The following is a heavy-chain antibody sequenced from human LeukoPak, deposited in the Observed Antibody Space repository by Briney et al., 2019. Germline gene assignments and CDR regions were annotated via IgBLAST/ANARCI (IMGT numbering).Heavy chain of an antibody. CDR2: IYYSGST. CDR1: GYSISSGYY. V-gene: IGHV4-38-2*02. D-gene: IGHD1-1*01. Sequence: SETLSLTCTVSGYSISSGYYWGWIRQPPGKGLEWIGSIYYSGSTYYNPSLKSRVTISVDTSKNQFSLKLSSVTAADTAVYYCARVEMAENTPLFDYWGQGTLVTVSS. J-gene: IGHJ4*02. CDR3: ARVEMAENTPLFDY.